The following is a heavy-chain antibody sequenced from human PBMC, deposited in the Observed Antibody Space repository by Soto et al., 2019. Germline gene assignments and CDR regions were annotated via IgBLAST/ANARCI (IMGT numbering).Heavy chain of an antibody. CDR1: GGSISSGGYY. D-gene: IGHD2-15*01. CDR2: IYYSGSS. CDR3: ARGPKRYGGNARSYYFDY. V-gene: IGHV4-31*03. Sequence: PSETLSLTCTVSGGSISSGGYYWSWIRQHPGKGLEWIGYIYYSGSSYYNPSLKSRVTISVDTSKNQFSLKLSSVTAADTAVYYCARGPKRYGGNARSYYFDYWGQGTLVTVSS. J-gene: IGHJ4*02.